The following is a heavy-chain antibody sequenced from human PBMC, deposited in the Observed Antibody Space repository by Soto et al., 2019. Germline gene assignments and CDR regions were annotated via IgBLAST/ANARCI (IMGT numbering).Heavy chain of an antibody. Sequence: GGSLRLSCVGSGFTFSNFSINWVRQAPGKGLEWVSSISSRSDIYYADSLKGRFTISRDNAKNSVSLQMNSLRAEDTAVYYCAREYTAWPLAYGLDVWGQGTTVTVSS. J-gene: IGHJ6*02. V-gene: IGHV3-21*01. CDR3: AREYTAWPLAYGLDV. CDR1: GFTFSNFS. D-gene: IGHD2-2*02. CDR2: ISSRSDI.